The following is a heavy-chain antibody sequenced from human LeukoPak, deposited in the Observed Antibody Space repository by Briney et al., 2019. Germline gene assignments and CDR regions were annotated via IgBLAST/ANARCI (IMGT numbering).Heavy chain of an antibody. V-gene: IGHV4-61*01. D-gene: IGHD4-17*01. CDR1: GGSVSSGSYY. CDR2: IYYSGST. CDR3: ARADYGDYGEYYFDY. Sequence: SETLFLTCTVPGGSVSSGSYYWSWIRQPPGKGLEWIGYIYYSGSTNYNPSLKSRVTISVDTSKNQFSLKLSSVTAADTAVYYCARADYGDYGEYYFDYWGQGTLVTVSS. J-gene: IGHJ4*02.